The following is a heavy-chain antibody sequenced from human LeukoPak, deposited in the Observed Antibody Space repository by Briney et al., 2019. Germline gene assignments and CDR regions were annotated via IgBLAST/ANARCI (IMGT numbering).Heavy chain of an antibody. CDR2: ISYSGST. CDR1: AAAIATSY. V-gene: IGHV4-59*13. D-gene: IGHD2-8*01. J-gene: IGHJ6*02. CDR3: ARVLMGYTNGSPDGNYYYGMDV. Sequence: SDTLSPTCTVSAAAIATSYWSWIRLPPGKGLGCIVYISYSGSTNYNPSLRTRLSPSIDTSKNPFSLNLRSVTPADTAVYYCARVLMGYTNGSPDGNYYYGMDVWGQGTTVTVS.